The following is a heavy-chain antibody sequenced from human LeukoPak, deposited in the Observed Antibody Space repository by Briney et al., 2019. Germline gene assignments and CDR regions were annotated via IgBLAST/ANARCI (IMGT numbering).Heavy chain of an antibody. CDR1: VTPSVVTT. Sequence: PSETLPSRALSLVTPSVVTTGAGSGSPQGRDWSGLGISNSGSTNYNPSLKSRVTISLDTSKNQVSLNLSSVTAADTAVYYCARPAERGYSYGLDFWGPGTMVTVSS. J-gene: IGHJ3*01. CDR2: SNSGST. CDR3: ARPAERGYSYGLDF. V-gene: IGHV4-59*01. D-gene: IGHD5-18*01.